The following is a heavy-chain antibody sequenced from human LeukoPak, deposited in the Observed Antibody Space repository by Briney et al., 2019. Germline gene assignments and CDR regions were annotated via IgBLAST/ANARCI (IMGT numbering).Heavy chain of an antibody. Sequence: ASVKVSCKASGYTFTGYYMHWVRQAPGQGLEWLGRISPDHGGTMYAQKFQGRVTMTRDTSISTVYMELSRLTSDDTALFYCARDGGLIDGFNIWGQGTMVTVSS. V-gene: IGHV1-2*06. CDR2: ISPDHGGT. J-gene: IGHJ3*02. CDR1: GYTFTGYY. CDR3: ARDGGLIDGFNI. D-gene: IGHD3-16*01.